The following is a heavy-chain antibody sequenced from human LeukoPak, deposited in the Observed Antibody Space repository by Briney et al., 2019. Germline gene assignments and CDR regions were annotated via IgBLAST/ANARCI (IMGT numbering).Heavy chain of an antibody. CDR3: AGILWFGESY. J-gene: IGHJ4*02. Sequence: SETLSLTCTVSGGSISSSSYYWSWIRQHPGKGLEWIGYIYYSGSTYYNPSLKSRVTISVDTSKNQFSLKLSSVTAADTAVYYCAGILWFGESYWGQGTLVTVSS. D-gene: IGHD3-10*01. CDR2: IYYSGST. V-gene: IGHV4-31*03. CDR1: GGSISSSSYY.